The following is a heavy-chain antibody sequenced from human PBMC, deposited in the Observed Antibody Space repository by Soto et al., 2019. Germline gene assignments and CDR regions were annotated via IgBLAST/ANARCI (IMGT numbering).Heavy chain of an antibody. V-gene: IGHV1-18*01. Sequence: QVQLVQSGAEVKKPGASVQVSCKASGYTFTSYGISWVRQAPGQGLERMGWISAYNGNTSYAQKRQGRVTMTTATSTSTAYMERRSVRSADTAVYYCARVEQQWLATTDYFDYWGQGTLVTVSS. D-gene: IGHD6-19*01. CDR3: ARVEQQWLATTDYFDY. J-gene: IGHJ4*02. CDR1: GYTFTSYG. CDR2: ISAYNGNT.